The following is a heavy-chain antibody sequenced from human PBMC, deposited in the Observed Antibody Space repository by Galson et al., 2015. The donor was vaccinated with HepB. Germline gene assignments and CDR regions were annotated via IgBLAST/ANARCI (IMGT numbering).Heavy chain of an antibody. V-gene: IGHV1-24*01. CDR1: GYTLTELS. CDR3: ATGTYCSSTACYPVNWYFDL. J-gene: IGHJ2*01. CDR2: FDPEDGKT. D-gene: IGHD2-2*01. Sequence: SVKVSCKVSGYTLTELSMHWVRQAPSKGLEWMGGFDPEDGKTIYAQKYQGRVTMTEDTSTDIAYMELSSLTSEDTAVYYCATGTYCSSTACYPVNWYFDLWGRGTLVTVSS.